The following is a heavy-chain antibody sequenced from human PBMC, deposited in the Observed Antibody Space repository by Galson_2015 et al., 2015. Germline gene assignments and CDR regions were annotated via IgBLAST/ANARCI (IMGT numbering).Heavy chain of an antibody. D-gene: IGHD6-13*01. Sequence: SVKVSCKASGYTSTSYAMHWVRQAPGQRLEWMGWINAGNGNTKYSQKFQGRVTITRDTSASTAYMELSSLRSEDTAVYYCARLIAAAGRGGFDYWGQGTLVTVSS. CDR1: GYTSTSYA. CDR2: INAGNGNT. CDR3: ARLIAAAGRGGFDY. J-gene: IGHJ4*02. V-gene: IGHV1-3*01.